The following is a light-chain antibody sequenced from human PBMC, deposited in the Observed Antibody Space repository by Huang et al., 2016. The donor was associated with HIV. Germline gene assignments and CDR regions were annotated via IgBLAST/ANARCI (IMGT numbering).Light chain of an antibody. J-gene: IGKJ5*01. V-gene: IGKV3-20*01. CDR1: QNINSAY. CDR3: QQYDTSPLT. Sequence: EIVLTQSPGTLSLSPGERATLSCRASQNINSAYLAWYQQKPGQAPSLLIYGAANRATGVPDGFSGSGSGTDFTLTINRLEPDDFAVFYCQQYDTSPLTFGQGTRLEIK. CDR2: GAA.